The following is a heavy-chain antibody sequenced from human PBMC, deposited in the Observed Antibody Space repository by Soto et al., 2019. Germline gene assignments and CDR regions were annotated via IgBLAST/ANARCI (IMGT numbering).Heavy chain of an antibody. CDR1: GYHFRPFW. J-gene: IGHJ4*02. Sequence: GESLTIFRSRPGYHFRPFWIGWLPQMSGKGLEWMGLIYPDDSETKYSPSFEGQVTRSSDSCISTTYPQWSSLQASDTAIYSCARGRHNGGEGYFDFWAQGTLVTVS. CDR3: ARGRHNGGEGYFDF. D-gene: IGHD2-8*01. CDR2: IYPDDSET. V-gene: IGHV5-51*01.